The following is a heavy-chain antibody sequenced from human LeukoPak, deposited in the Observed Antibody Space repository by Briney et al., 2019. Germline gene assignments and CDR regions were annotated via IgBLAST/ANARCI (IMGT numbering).Heavy chain of an antibody. Sequence: SETLSLTCTVSGGSISGYYWSWIRQPPGKGLEWIGYICYSGSTNYNPSLKSRVTISVDTSKNQFSLKLSSVTAADTAVYYCARVIAAAGTEWFDSWVQGTLVTVSS. V-gene: IGHV4-59*01. CDR2: ICYSGST. CDR1: GGSISGYY. J-gene: IGHJ5*01. CDR3: ARVIAAAGTEWFDS. D-gene: IGHD6-13*01.